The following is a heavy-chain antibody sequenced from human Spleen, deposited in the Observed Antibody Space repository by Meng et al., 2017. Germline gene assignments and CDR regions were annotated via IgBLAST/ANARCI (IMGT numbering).Heavy chain of an antibody. D-gene: IGHD6-25*01. CDR3: ARDEDISAAGKLFGDY. CDR2: INAGNGNT. CDR1: GYTFTSYA. Sequence: VQRVDAGAEVNKPRASVKVSCKASGYTFTSYAMHWVRQAPGQRLEWMGWINAGNGNTKYSQKFQGRVTITRDTSASTAYMELSSLRSEDTAVYYCARDEDISAAGKLFGDYWGQGTLVTVSS. V-gene: IGHV1-3*01. J-gene: IGHJ4*02.